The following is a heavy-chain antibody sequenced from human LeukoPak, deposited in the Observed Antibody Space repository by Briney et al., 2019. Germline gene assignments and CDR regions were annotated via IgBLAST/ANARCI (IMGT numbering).Heavy chain of an antibody. J-gene: IGHJ6*02. V-gene: IGHV4-34*01. Sequence: PSETLSLTCAVYDGSFSGYYWSWIRQPPGKGLEWIGEINHSGSTNYNPSLKSRVTISVDTSKNQFSLKLSSVTAADTAVYYCARGRLVRGVILRYYYYGMDVWGQGTTVTVSS. CDR1: DGSFSGYY. D-gene: IGHD3-10*01. CDR2: INHSGST. CDR3: ARGRLVRGVILRYYYYGMDV.